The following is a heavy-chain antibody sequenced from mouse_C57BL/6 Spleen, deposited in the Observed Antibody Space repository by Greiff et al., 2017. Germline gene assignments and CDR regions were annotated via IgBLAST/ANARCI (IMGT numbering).Heavy chain of an antibody. Sequence: EVKLVESGGGLVQPGGSLSLSCAASGFTFTDYYMSWVRQPPGKALAWLGFIRNKANGYTTEYSASVQGRFTISRDNSQSSLYLQMNALRAEDSATYYCASSYYYGSSPAWFAYWGQGTLVTVSA. CDR3: ASSYYYGSSPAWFAY. V-gene: IGHV7-3*01. J-gene: IGHJ3*01. D-gene: IGHD1-1*01. CDR2: IRNKANGYTT. CDR1: GFTFTDYY.